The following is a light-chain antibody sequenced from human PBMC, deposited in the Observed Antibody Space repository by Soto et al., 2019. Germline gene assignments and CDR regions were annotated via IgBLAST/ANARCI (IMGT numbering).Light chain of an antibody. CDR1: QSISSY. V-gene: IGKV1-39*01. CDR2: AAS. J-gene: IGKJ1*01. Sequence: DIQMTQSPSSLSGSVGDRFTITCRASQSISSYLNWYQQKPGKAPKLLIYAASSLQSGVPSRFSGSGSGTDFTLTISSLQPEDFATYYCQQSYSNPPTFGQGTKVDIK. CDR3: QQSYSNPPT.